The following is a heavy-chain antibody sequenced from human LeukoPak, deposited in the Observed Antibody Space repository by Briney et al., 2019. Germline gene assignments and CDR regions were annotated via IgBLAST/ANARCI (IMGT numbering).Heavy chain of an antibody. J-gene: IGHJ4*02. CDR3: AKDISFHYYGSGSYYNEIGYYFDY. CDR2: INSDGGTT. CDR1: GFTFGTYW. Sequence: GGSLRLSCGASGFTFGTYWMHWVRQAPGKGLVWVSGINSDGGTTTYADSVKGRFTISRDNSKNTLYLQMNSLRAEDTAVYYCAKDISFHYYGSGSYYNEIGYYFDYWGQGTLVTVSS. D-gene: IGHD3-10*01. V-gene: IGHV3-74*01.